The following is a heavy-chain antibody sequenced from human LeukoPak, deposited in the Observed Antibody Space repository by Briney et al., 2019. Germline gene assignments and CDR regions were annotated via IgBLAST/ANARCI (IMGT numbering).Heavy chain of an antibody. CDR3: ARHAFPASYSPNSWFDP. D-gene: IGHD1-26*01. CDR2: IFYSRST. CDR1: GGSISTNAYY. V-gene: IGHV4-39*01. Sequence: PPETLSLTCTVSGGSISTNAYYWAWIRHPPGKGLEWIRSIFYSRSTYSNPSLDSPLTLSVIPSKNHFSLKLSSVTAADTAVYYCARHAFPASYSPNSWFDPWGRGTPVTVSS. J-gene: IGHJ5*02.